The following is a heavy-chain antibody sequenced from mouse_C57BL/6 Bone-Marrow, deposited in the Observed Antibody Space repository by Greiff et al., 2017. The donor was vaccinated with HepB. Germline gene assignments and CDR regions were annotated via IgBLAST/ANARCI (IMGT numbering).Heavy chain of an antibody. V-gene: IGHV14-4*01. CDR2: IDPENGDT. J-gene: IGHJ3*01. D-gene: IGHD1-1*01. CDR1: GFNIKDDY. CDR3: TTLNYYGSSGFAY. Sequence: VQLQQSGAELVRPGASVKLSCTASGFNIKDDYMHWVKQRPEQGLEWIGWIDPENGDTEYASKVQGKATITADTSSNTAYLQISSLTSEDTAVYYCTTLNYYGSSGFAYWGQGTLVTVSA.